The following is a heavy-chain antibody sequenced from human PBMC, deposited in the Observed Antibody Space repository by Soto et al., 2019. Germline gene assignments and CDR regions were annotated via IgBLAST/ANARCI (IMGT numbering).Heavy chain of an antibody. CDR1: GGSISSYY. Sequence: SETLSLTCTVSGGSISSYYWSWTRQPPGKGLEWIGYIYYSGSTNYNPSLKSRVTISVDTSKNQFSLKLSSVTAADTAVYYCARDKVIDYYGMDVWGQGTTVTVSS. CDR2: IYYSGST. J-gene: IGHJ6*02. V-gene: IGHV4-59*01. CDR3: ARDKVIDYYGMDV. D-gene: IGHD2-21*01.